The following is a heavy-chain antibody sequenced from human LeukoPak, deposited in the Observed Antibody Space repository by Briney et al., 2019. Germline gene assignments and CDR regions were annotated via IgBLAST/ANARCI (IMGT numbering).Heavy chain of an antibody. D-gene: IGHD3-3*01. V-gene: IGHV1-18*01. Sequence: VASVTVSCKASGYIFNGYYIHWVRQAPGQGLEWMGWISAYNGNTNYAQKLQGRVTMTTDTSTSTAYMELRSLRSDDTAVYYCARVDHSYYDFWSALPGYWFDPWGQGTLVTVSS. CDR1: GYIFNGYY. CDR2: ISAYNGNT. J-gene: IGHJ5*02. CDR3: ARVDHSYYDFWSALPGYWFDP.